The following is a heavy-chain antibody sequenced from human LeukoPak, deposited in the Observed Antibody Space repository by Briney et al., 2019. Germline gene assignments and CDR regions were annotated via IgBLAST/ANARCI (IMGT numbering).Heavy chain of an antibody. CDR3: AVGGGYSYGYIDY. CDR1: GGTFSSYA. Sequence: ASVKVSCTASGGTFSSYAISWVRQAPGQGLEWMGGIIPIFGTANYAQKFQGRVTITADESTSTAYMELSSLRSEDTAVYYCAVGGGYSYGYIDYWGQGTLVTVSS. V-gene: IGHV1-69*01. D-gene: IGHD5-18*01. CDR2: IIPIFGTA. J-gene: IGHJ4*02.